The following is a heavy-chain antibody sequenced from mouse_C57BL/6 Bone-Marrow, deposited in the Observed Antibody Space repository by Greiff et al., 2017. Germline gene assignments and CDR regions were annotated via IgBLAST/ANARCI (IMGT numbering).Heavy chain of an antibody. V-gene: IGHV5-9*01. CDR1: GFTFSSYT. J-gene: IGHJ2*01. D-gene: IGHD1-1*01. CDR2: ISGGGGNT. CDR3: ANGYYCGRSLYFDY. Sequence: EVMLVESGGGLVKPGGSLKLSCAASGFTFSSYTMSWVRQTPENRLEWVATISGGGGNTYYPDSVKGRFTISRDNAKNTLYLQMSSLRSEDTALDDCANGYYCGRSLYFDYWGQGTTLTVSS.